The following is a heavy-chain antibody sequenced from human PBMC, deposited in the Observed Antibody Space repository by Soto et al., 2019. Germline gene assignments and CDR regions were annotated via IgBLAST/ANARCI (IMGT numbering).Heavy chain of an antibody. CDR2: IYYSGST. CDR1: GGSISSYY. D-gene: IGHD3-10*01. V-gene: IGHV4-59*01. J-gene: IGHJ3*01. Sequence: PSETLSLTCTVSGGSISSYYWSWIRQPPGKGLEWIGYIYYSGSTNYNPSLKSRVTISVDTSKNQFSLKLSSVTAADTAVYYCARVWGGAFEFWGQGTLVTVSS. CDR3: ARVWGGAFEF.